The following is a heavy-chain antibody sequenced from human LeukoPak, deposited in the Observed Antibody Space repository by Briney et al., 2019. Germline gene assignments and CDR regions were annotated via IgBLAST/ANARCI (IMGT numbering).Heavy chain of an antibody. V-gene: IGHV4-31*03. CDR1: GGSISSGGYY. D-gene: IGHD2-2*01. CDR2: IYYSGST. J-gene: IGHJ4*02. CDR3: ARVDSAYCASTTCFDF. Sequence: SETLSLTCTVSGGSISSGGYYWSWIRQHPGKGLEWIGYIYYSGSTYYDPSLKSRVTISVDRSKNQFSLKLTSVTAADTAVYYCARVDSAYCASTTCFDFWGQGTLVTVSS.